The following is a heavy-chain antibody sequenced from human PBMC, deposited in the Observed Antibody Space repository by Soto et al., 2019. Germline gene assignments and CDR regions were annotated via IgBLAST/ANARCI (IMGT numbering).Heavy chain of an antibody. CDR1: GFTFSTYS. Sequence: EVQLVEYGGGLGQPGGSLRLSCAASGFTFSTYSMNWVRQAPGKGLEWISYITTSSSTIYYADSVKGRFTISRDNAKNSLYLQMNSLRVEDTAVYYCARRAVWGQGTTVTVS. CDR3: ARRAV. V-gene: IGHV3-48*01. CDR2: ITTSSSTI. J-gene: IGHJ6*02.